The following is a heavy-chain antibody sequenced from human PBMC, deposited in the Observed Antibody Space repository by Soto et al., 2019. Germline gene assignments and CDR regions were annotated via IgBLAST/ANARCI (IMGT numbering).Heavy chain of an antibody. V-gene: IGHV5-51*01. J-gene: IGHJ6*02. CDR1: GYIFTTYW. D-gene: IGHD5-12*01. CDR2: IYPTDSDT. Sequence: EVQLVQSGAEVKKPGESLKISCQGSGYIFTTYWIGWVRQMPGKGLEWMGIIYPTDSDTRYSPSFQGQVTISADKSITTAYLQWSSLRASDSAVYYCARSGYSSHGMDVWGQGTTVTVAS. CDR3: ARSGYSSHGMDV.